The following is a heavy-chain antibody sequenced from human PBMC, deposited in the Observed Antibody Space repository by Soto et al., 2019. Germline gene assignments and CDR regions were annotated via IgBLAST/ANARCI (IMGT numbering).Heavy chain of an antibody. J-gene: IGHJ4*02. Sequence: VQLVESGGGVVQPGRSLRLSCAASGFTFSDYAMHCVRQAPGKGLEWVAVVSHDGRNTHYADSVKGRFTISRGSSKNTVSPEMTSLRAEDTAVYYCAKGVRQWLVTSDFNYWGQGALVTVSS. CDR3: AKGVRQWLVTSDFNY. CDR2: VSHDGRNT. V-gene: IGHV3-30*18. D-gene: IGHD6-19*01. CDR1: GFTFSDYA.